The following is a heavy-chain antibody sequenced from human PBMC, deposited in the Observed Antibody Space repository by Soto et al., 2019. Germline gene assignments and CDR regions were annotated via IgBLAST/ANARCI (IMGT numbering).Heavy chain of an antibody. CDR2: IYYSGST. V-gene: IGHV4-31*03. J-gene: IGHJ6*02. CDR1: GGSISSGGYY. D-gene: IGHD4-4*01. Sequence: QVQLQESGPGLVKPSQTLFLTCTVSGGSISSGGYYWSWIRQHPGKGLEWIGYIYYSGSTYYNPSLKSRVTISVDTSKNQFSLKLSSVTAADTAVNYGARDRLTTRGYYYYGMDVWGQGTTVTVSS. CDR3: ARDRLTTRGYYYYGMDV.